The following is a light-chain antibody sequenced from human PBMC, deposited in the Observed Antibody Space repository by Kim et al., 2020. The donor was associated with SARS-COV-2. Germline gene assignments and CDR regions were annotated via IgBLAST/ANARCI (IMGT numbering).Light chain of an antibody. CDR1: SGSSASDF. CDR3: QSYNDNDWV. CDR2: EDH. J-gene: IGLJ3*02. Sequence: GKKVIISCTRSSGSSASDFGQWCQQRPRSSPTTVIYEDHKRPSGVPDRFSGSVDTSSNSASLTISGLRAEDEAEYYCQSYNDNDWVFGGGTQLTVL. V-gene: IGLV6-57*01.